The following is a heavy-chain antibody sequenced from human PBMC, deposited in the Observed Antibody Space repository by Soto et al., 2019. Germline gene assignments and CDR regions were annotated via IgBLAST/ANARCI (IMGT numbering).Heavy chain of an antibody. Sequence: QLQLQESGPGLVKPSETLSLTCTVSGGSISSSSYYWGWIRQPPGKGLEWIGSIYYGGSTYYNPSLTSRVTISVDTSKNQFSLKLSSVTAADTAVYYCARLGIGVESDYFDCWGQGTLVTVSS. V-gene: IGHV4-39*01. J-gene: IGHJ4*02. D-gene: IGHD2-8*01. CDR3: ARLGIGVESDYFDC. CDR1: GGSISSSSYY. CDR2: IYYGGST.